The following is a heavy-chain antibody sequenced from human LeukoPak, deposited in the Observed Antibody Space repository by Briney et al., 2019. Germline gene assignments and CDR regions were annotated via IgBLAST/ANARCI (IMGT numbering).Heavy chain of an antibody. CDR3: ARLWFGELLAFHI. D-gene: IGHD3-10*01. Sequence: SGTLSLTCTVSGGSISSSSYYWGWIRQPPGKGLEWIGSIYYSGSTYYNPSLKSRVTISVDTSKEQFSLKLSSVTAADTAVYYCARLWFGELLAFHIWGQGTMVTVST. CDR2: IYYSGST. J-gene: IGHJ3*02. V-gene: IGHV4-39*01. CDR1: GGSISSSSYY.